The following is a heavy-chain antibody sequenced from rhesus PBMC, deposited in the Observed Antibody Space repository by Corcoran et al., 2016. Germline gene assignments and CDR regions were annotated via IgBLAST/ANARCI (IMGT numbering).Heavy chain of an antibody. D-gene: IGHD6S26*01. CDR3: ARRYSSGWSRYFDY. J-gene: IGHJ4*01. CDR2: IYWDDDK. CDR1: GFSLSTSGMG. Sequence: QVTLKESGPALVKPTQTLTLTCTFSGFSLSTSGMGVGWIRQPSRKTLEWLAHIYWDDDKRYNTSLKSRLTSSKDTSKNQVVLAMTNMDPVDTATYYCARRYSSGWSRYFDYWGQGVLVTVSS. V-gene: IGHV2-1*01.